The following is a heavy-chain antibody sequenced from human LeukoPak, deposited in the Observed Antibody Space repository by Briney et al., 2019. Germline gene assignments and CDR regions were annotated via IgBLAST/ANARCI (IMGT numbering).Heavy chain of an antibody. D-gene: IGHD6-13*01. CDR2: ISSNGGST. CDR3: ASGSRGTAAY. J-gene: IGHJ4*02. CDR1: GFTFSSYA. Sequence: GGSLRLSCAASGFTFSSYAMHWVRQAPGKGLEYVSAISSNGGSTYYANSVKGRFTISRDNSKNTLYLQMGSLRAEDMAVYYCASGSRGTAAYWGQGTLVTVSS. V-gene: IGHV3-64*01.